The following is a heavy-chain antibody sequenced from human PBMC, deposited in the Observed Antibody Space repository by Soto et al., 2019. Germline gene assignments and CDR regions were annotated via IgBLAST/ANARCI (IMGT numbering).Heavy chain of an antibody. V-gene: IGHV3-33*01. CDR2: INYDGSNK. J-gene: IGHJ6*02. CDR3: ARCKQKVMHCGLDV. D-gene: IGHD2-21*01. CDR1: GFIFSSYG. Sequence: QVNLVESGGGAVQRGRSLRVSCAASGFIFSSYGMHWVRQAPGKGLEWVAFINYDGSNKFYGDAVKGRFTISRDNSKNPVHLQMNSLRGEDTAVYYCARCKQKVMHCGLDVWGHGATVTVSS.